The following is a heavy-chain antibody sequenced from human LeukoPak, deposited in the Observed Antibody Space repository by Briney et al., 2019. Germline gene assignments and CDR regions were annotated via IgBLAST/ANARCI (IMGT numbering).Heavy chain of an antibody. D-gene: IGHD3-10*01. CDR1: GGSFSGYY. J-gene: IGHJ4*02. Sequence: PSETLSLTCAVYGGSFSGYYWSWIRQPPGKGLEWIGEINHSGSTNYNPSLKSRVTISVDTSKNQFSLKLSSVTAADTAVYYCARGRRGMVRGVIDYWGQGTLVTVSS. CDR3: ARGRRGMVRGVIDY. V-gene: IGHV4-34*01. CDR2: INHSGST.